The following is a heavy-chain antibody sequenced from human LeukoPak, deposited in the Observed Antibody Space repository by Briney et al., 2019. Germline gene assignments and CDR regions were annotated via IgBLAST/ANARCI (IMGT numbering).Heavy chain of an antibody. Sequence: SQTLSLTCTVSGGSISSGGYYWGWIRQPPGKGLEWIGSIYYSGSTYYNPSLKSRVTISVDTSKNQFSLKLSSVTAADTAVYYCARLGDDSSGYYYAPAWFDPWGQGTLVTVSS. V-gene: IGHV4-39*01. CDR3: ARLGDDSSGYYYAPAWFDP. CDR1: GGSISSGGYY. J-gene: IGHJ5*02. CDR2: IYYSGST. D-gene: IGHD3-22*01.